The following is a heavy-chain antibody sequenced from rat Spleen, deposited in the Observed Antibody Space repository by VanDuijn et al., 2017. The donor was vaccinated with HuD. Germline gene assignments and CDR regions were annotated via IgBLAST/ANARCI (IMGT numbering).Heavy chain of an antibody. V-gene: IGHV4-2*01. CDR1: GFTFNDYW. Sequence: EVKLVESGGGLVQHGRSLKLSCAASGFTFNDYWMGWVRQAPGKGLEWIGEINKDGSTINFTPSLKDKFIISRDDAKNILYLQMIKWGSEETAIYYCARNYYDGSFDYWGQGVMVSVSS. CDR3: ARNYYDGSFDY. J-gene: IGHJ2*01. D-gene: IGHD1-12*02. CDR2: INKDGSTI.